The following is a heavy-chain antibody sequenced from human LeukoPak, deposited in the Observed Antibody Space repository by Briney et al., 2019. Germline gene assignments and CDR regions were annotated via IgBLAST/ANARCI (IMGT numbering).Heavy chain of an antibody. CDR2: INHSGST. Sequence: PSETLSFTCAVYGGSFSGYYWSWIRQPPGKGLEWIGEINHSGSTNYNPSLKSRVTISVDTSKNQFSLKLSSVTAADTAVYYCARAPTGIYYYYYMDVWGKGTTVTVSS. D-gene: IGHD4-11*01. CDR3: ARAPTGIYYYYYMDV. V-gene: IGHV4-34*01. CDR1: GGSFSGYY. J-gene: IGHJ6*03.